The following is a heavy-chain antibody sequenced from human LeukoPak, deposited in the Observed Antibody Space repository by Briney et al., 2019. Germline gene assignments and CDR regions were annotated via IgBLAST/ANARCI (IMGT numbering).Heavy chain of an antibody. J-gene: IGHJ4*02. Sequence: SETLSLTCSVSGGSVSNYCWSWIRQPPGKGLEWIGYVYSTGSTNYNPSLKSRVTMFEDKSKNQFSLRLYSVTDADTAVYYCARHFAYSSSSYFDYWGQGSLVTVSS. CDR1: GGSVSNYC. D-gene: IGHD6-6*01. CDR3: ARHFAYSSSSYFDY. CDR2: VYSTGST. V-gene: IGHV4-59*08.